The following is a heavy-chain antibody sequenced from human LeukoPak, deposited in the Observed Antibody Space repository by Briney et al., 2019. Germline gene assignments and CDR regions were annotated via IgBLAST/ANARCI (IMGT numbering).Heavy chain of an antibody. CDR3: AKAPRRGYYDSSGPSDY. D-gene: IGHD3-22*01. V-gene: IGHV3-23*01. J-gene: IGHJ4*02. CDR1: GFTFGSYA. CDR2: ISGSGGST. Sequence: GGSLRLSCAASGFTFGSYAMSWVRQAPGKGLEWVSAISGSGGSTYYADSVKGRFTISRDNSKNTLYLQMNSLRAEDTAVYYCAKAPRRGYYDSSGPSDYWGQGTLVTVSS.